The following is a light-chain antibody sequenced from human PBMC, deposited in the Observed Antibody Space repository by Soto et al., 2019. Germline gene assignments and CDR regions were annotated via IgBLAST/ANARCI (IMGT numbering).Light chain of an antibody. Sequence: QSVLTQPPSASGSPGQSVTISCTGTSSDVGGYNYVSWYQQHPGKAPKLMIYEVSKRPSGVPDRFSGSKSGNTASLTVSGLQAEDEADYYCGSYAGNKNVFGTGTKVTVL. CDR1: SSDVGGYNY. CDR3: GSYAGNKNV. J-gene: IGLJ1*01. V-gene: IGLV2-8*01. CDR2: EVS.